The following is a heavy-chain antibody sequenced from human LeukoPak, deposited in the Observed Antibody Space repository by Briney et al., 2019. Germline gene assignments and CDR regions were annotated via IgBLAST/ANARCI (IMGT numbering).Heavy chain of an antibody. CDR1: GFTFDDYG. J-gene: IGHJ4*02. CDR3: AKDRRGSCNAGSCYCCDY. CDR2: IRFDGSDE. V-gene: IGHV3-30*02. D-gene: IGHD2-15*01. Sequence: GGSLRLSCAASGFTFDDYGMHWVRQAPGKGLEWVAYIRFDGSDEHYADSVKGRFTISRDNSKNTLYLQMNSLRAEDTAVYYCAKDRRGSCNAGSCYCCDYWGRGALVTVSS.